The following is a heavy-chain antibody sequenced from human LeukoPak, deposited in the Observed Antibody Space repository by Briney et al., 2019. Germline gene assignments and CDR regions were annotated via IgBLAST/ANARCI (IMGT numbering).Heavy chain of an antibody. D-gene: IGHD3/OR15-3a*01. CDR3: ARRWTGENTFDI. CDR1: GVSINSTY. J-gene: IGHJ3*02. CDR2: IYSIGST. Sequence: SETLSLACIVSGVSINSTYWASVRQPARSGLEWNRHIYSIGSTYYNPSLKSRVTISVDTSTNHFYLKLTSVTAADTALYYCARRWTGENTFDIWGQGTMVTVSS. V-gene: IGHV4-4*07.